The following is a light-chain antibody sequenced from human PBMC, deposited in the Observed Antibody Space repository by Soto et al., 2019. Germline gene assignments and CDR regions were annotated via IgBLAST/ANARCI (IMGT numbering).Light chain of an antibody. V-gene: IGLV2-8*01. J-gene: IGLJ3*02. Sequence: QSALTQPPSASGSPGQSVTISCTGTSSDVGGYNYVSWYQQHPGKAPKLMIYEVTKRPSGVPDRFSGSKSVNTAPLTVSGLQAGDEADYYCSSYAGSNVGVFGGGTKVTVL. CDR1: SSDVGGYNY. CDR2: EVT. CDR3: SSYAGSNVGV.